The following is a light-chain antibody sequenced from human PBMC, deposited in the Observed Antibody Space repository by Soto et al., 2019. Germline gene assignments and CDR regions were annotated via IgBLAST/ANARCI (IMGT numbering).Light chain of an antibody. CDR2: KAS. V-gene: IGKV1-5*03. Sequence: DIQITQSPSSLSASVGDRVSITCRSSQSISSWLAWYQQKPGKATKLLIYKASSLESGVPSRFSGSGSGTEFTLTISSLQPDDFATYYCQQYNSYSTFGQGTKVDI. CDR3: QQYNSYST. CDR1: QSISSW. J-gene: IGKJ1*01.